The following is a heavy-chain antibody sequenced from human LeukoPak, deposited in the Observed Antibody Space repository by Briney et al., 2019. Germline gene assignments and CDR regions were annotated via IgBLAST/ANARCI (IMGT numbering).Heavy chain of an antibody. CDR2: ISGSGDSS. CDR1: GFPFSSYA. CDR3: AMDARGCSRTSCTDAFDI. D-gene: IGHD2-2*01. V-gene: IGHV3-23*01. Sequence: PGGSPRLSCAASGFPFSSYAMTWVRQAPGTGLEWVSVISGSGDSSYYADSVKGRFTISRDNSKNTLFLQVNSLRADDTAIYYCAMDARGCSRTSCTDAFDIWGQGTMVTVSS. J-gene: IGHJ3*02.